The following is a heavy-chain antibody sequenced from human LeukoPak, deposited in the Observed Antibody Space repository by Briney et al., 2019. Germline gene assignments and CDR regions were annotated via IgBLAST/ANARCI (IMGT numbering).Heavy chain of an antibody. CDR3: ARQYDFWSGYPPGY. CDR2: IYYSGST. CDR1: GGSISSSSYY. V-gene: IGHV4-39*01. Sequence: SETLSLTCTVSGGSISSSSYYWGWIRQPPGKGLEWIGSIYYSGSTYYNPSLKSRVTICVDTSKNQFSLKLSSVTAADTAVYYCARQYDFWSGYPPGYWGQGTLVTVSS. D-gene: IGHD3-3*01. J-gene: IGHJ4*02.